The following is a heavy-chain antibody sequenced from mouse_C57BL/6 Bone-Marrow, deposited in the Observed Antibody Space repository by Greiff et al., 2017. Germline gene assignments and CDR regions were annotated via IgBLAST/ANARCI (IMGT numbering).Heavy chain of an antibody. V-gene: IGHV1-80*01. D-gene: IGHD1-1*01. CDR1: GYAFSSYW. J-gene: IGHJ3*01. CDR2: IYPGDGDT. Sequence: VQLQQSGAELVKPGASVKISCKASGYAFSSYWMNWVKRRPGKGLEWIGQIYPGDGDTNYNGKFKGKATLTADTSSSTAYMQLSILTSEDSAVYFCARGYYGSPFAYWGQGTLVTVSA. CDR3: ARGYYGSPFAY.